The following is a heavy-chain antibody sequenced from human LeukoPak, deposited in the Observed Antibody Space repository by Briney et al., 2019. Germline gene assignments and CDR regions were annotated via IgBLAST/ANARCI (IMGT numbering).Heavy chain of an antibody. CDR1: GFTFSSYG. J-gene: IGHJ4*02. CDR2: ISYDGSNK. Sequence: GGSLRLSCAASGFTFSSYGMHWVRQAPGKGLEWVAVISYDGSNKYYADSVKGRFTISRDNSKNTLYLQMNSLRADDTAVYYCAREGPYYFDYWGQGTLVTVSS. CDR3: AREGPYYFDY. V-gene: IGHV3-30*03.